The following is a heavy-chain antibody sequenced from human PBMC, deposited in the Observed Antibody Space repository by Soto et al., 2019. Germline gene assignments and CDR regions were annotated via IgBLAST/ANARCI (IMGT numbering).Heavy chain of an antibody. V-gene: IGHV1-69*01. CDR1: GGTFSSYA. D-gene: IGHD5-18*01. CDR3: ARDSVYSYDAGHYGMDV. Sequence: QVQLVQSGAEVKKPGSSVKVSCKASGGTFSSYAISWVRQAPGQGLEWMGGIIPIFGTANDAQKFQGRVTLTADESTSTAYMSLSSLRSEDTAVYYCARDSVYSYDAGHYGMDVWGQGTPVTFSS. CDR2: IIPIFGTA. J-gene: IGHJ6*02.